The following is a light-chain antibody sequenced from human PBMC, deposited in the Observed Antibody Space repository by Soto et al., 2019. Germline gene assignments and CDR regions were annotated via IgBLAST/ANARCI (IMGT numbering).Light chain of an antibody. Sequence: EIVMTQSPATLSVSPGERATLSCRASQSVSSNLAWYQQKPGQAPRLLIYGASARATGIPARFSGSGSGTEFTLTISRLQSEDFALYYCQQYNNRRTFGQGTKVEIK. CDR3: QQYNNRRT. CDR2: GAS. V-gene: IGKV3-15*01. CDR1: QSVSSN. J-gene: IGKJ1*01.